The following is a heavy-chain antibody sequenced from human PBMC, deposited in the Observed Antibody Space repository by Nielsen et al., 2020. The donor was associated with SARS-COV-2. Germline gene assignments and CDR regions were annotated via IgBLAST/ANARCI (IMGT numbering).Heavy chain of an antibody. D-gene: IGHD5-18*01. J-gene: IGHJ5*02. CDR1: GGSISSYY. CDR2: IYYSGST. V-gene: IGHV4-59*01. Sequence: GSLRLSCTVSGGSISSYYWSWIRQPPGKGLEWIGYIYYSGSTNYNPSLKSRVTISVDTSKNQFSLKLSSVTAADTAVYYCARDEGNTAMGPWGQGTLVTVSS. CDR3: ARDEGNTAMGP.